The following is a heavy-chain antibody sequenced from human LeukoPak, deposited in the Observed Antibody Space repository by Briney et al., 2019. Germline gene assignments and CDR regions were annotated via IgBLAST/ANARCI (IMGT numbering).Heavy chain of an antibody. D-gene: IGHD3-9*01. CDR1: GGSISSGGYS. J-gene: IGHJ4*02. CDR2: IYHSGST. V-gene: IGHV4-30-2*01. CDR3: ASKDILTGYYFGY. Sequence: SETLSLTCAVSGGSISSGGYSWSWIRQPPGKVLEWIGYIYHSGSTYYNPSLKSRVTISVDRSKNQFSLKLSSVTAADTAVYYCASKDILTGYYFGYWGQGTLVTVSS.